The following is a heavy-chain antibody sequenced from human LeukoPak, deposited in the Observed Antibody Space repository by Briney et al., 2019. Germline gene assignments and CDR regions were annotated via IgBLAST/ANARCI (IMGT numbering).Heavy chain of an antibody. V-gene: IGHV1-69*05. CDR2: IIPIFGTA. J-gene: IGHJ4*02. CDR3: ATPHLKDVGATTCYFDY. Sequence: SVKVSCKASGGTFSSYAISWVRQAPGQGLEWMGGIIPIFGTANYAQKFQGRVTITTDESTSTAYMELSSLRSEDTAVYYCATPHLKDVGATTCYFDYWGQGTLVTVSS. D-gene: IGHD1-26*01. CDR1: GGTFSSYA.